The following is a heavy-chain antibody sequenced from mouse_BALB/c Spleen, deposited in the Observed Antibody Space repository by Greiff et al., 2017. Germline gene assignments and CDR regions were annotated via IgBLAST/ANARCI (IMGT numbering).Heavy chain of an antibody. D-gene: IGHD2-4*01. J-gene: IGHJ3*01. CDR1: GFTFSSYA. Sequence: EVMLVESGGGLVKPGGSLKLSCAASGFTFSSYAMSWVRQTPEKRLEWVASISSGGSTYYPDSVKGRFTISRDNARNILYLQMSSLRSEDTAMYYCARGPYYDYDVFAYWGQGTLVTVSA. V-gene: IGHV5-6-5*01. CDR2: ISSGGST. CDR3: ARGPYYDYDVFAY.